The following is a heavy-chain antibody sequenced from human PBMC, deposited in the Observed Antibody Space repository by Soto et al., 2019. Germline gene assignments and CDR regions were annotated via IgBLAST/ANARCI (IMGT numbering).Heavy chain of an antibody. CDR3: ARRYGASFDY. V-gene: IGHV4-59*01. CDR1: GGSISSYY. CDR2: IYYSGST. J-gene: IGHJ4*02. Sequence: SXTLSLTCTVSGGSISSYYXSWIRQPPGKGLEWIGYIYYSGSTNYNPSLKSRVTISVDTSKNQFSLKLSSVTAADTAVYYCARRYGASFDYWGQGTLVTVSS. D-gene: IGHD4-17*01.